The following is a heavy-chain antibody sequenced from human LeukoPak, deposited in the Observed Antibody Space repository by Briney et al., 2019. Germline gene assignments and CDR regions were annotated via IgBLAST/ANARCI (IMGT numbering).Heavy chain of an antibody. CDR2: INPNSGGT. V-gene: IGHV1-2*06. Sequence: ASVKVSCKASGYTFTGYYMHWVRQAPGQGLEWMGRINPNSGGTNYEQKFQGRVTITRDTSISTAYMELSRLRSDDTAVYYCARGQYYYGMDVWGQGTTVTVSS. CDR3: ARGQYYYGMDV. J-gene: IGHJ6*02. CDR1: GYTFTGYY.